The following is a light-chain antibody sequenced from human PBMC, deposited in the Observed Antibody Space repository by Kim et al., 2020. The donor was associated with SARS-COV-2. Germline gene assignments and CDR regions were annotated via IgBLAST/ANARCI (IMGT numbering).Light chain of an antibody. CDR2: GKN. J-gene: IGLJ1*01. V-gene: IGLV3-19*01. CDR3: NSRDSSGNHYV. CDR1: SLRIYY. Sequence: SSELTQDPAVSVALGQTVRITCQGDSLRIYYASWYQQKPGQAPLLVIYGKNNRPSGIPDRFSGSSSGNTASLTITGAQAEDEADYYCNSRDSSGNHYVFGTGTKVTVL.